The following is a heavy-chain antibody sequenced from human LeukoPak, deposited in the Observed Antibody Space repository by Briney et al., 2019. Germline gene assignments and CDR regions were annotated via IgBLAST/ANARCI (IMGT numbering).Heavy chain of an antibody. CDR1: GGSISSYY. D-gene: IGHD6-6*01. V-gene: IGHV4-4*07. CDR3: ARGISGSSSRYYYSYMDV. J-gene: IGHJ6*03. CDR2: IYISGST. Sequence: SETLSLTCTVSGGSISSYYWNWIRQPAGKGLEWIGRIYISGSTNYNPSLKSRVTMSADTSKNQFSLKLSSVTAADTAVYYCARGISGSSSRYYYSYMDVWGKGTTVTVSS.